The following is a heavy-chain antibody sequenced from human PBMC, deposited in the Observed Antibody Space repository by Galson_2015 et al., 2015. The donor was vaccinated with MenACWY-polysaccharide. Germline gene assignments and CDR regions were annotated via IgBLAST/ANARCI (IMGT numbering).Heavy chain of an antibody. CDR3: ASHERRVPGNFYYYMDV. J-gene: IGHJ6*03. V-gene: IGHV5-51*01. CDR2: IYPGDSDT. Sequence: QSGAEVKKPGESLKISCRGSGYSFTSYWIGWVRQMPGKGLEWMGIIYPGDSDTRYSPSFQGQVTISADKSISTAYLQWSSLKASDTAMYYCASHERRVPGNFYYYMDVWAKETTVTVSS. D-gene: IGHD2-2*01. CDR1: GYSFTSYW.